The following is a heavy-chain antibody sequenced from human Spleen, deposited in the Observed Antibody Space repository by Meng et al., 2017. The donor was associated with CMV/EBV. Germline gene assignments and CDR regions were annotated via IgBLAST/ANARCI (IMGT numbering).Heavy chain of an antibody. CDR3: ARGAGADH. CDR2: IITGNGTT. V-gene: IGHV1-3*04. D-gene: IGHD4/OR15-4a*01. J-gene: IGHJ4*02. Sequence: NLSCKASGYIFTNYPIHWVRQTPGQGLEWMGWIITGNGTTKYSQRFQERLTITRDTSANTVYMEVTSLTSEDTATYYCARGAGADHWGQGTLVTVSS. CDR1: GYIFTNYP.